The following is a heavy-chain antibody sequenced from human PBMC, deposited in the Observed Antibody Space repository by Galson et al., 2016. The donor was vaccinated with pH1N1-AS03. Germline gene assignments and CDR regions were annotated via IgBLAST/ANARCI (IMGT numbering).Heavy chain of an antibody. V-gene: IGHV4-4*09. CDR1: GGSISGYY. Sequence: ETLSLTCLVSGGSISGYYWCWIRQPPGKGPEWIGCVSHSSGRTNYNPSLKSRVTITTETSKNQFSLKLTSVTAADTAVYYCASRGPESYYGSVIRKYKVGWFDPWGQGTLVTVAS. D-gene: IGHD3-10*01. CDR2: VSHSSGRT. J-gene: IGHJ5*02. CDR3: ASRGPESYYGSVIRKYKVGWFDP.